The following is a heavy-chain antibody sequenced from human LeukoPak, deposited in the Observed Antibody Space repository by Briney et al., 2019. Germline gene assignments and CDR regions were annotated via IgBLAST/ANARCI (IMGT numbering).Heavy chain of an antibody. D-gene: IGHD3-16*01. V-gene: IGHV4-38-2*02. CDR3: ARETSQKGAHYMDV. J-gene: IGHJ6*03. CDR1: GYSISSGYY. Sequence: SETLSLTCTVSGYSISSGYYWGWIRQPPGKGLKWIGNIYYSGYTTYSPSLRSRVTISVDTSKNQFSLKLSSATAADTAVYYCARETSQKGAHYMDVWGKGTTITISS. CDR2: IYYSGYT.